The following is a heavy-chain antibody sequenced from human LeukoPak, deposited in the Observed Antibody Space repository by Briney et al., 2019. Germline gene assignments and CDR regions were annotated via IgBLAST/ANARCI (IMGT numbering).Heavy chain of an antibody. CDR2: ICSSSSYI. V-gene: IGHV3-21*01. Sequence: GGTLRLSCAASGVTFSSYSMNWVRHAPRKGLEWVSSICSSSSYIYYADPVKGRFTISRDNAKNSLYLQMNSLRAEDTAVYYCARDAVTAMGPYFDYWGQGTLVTVSS. J-gene: IGHJ4*02. CDR3: ARDAVTAMGPYFDY. CDR1: GVTFSSYS. D-gene: IGHD2-21*02.